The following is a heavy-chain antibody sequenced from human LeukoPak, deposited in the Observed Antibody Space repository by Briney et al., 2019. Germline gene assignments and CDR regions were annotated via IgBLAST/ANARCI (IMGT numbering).Heavy chain of an antibody. D-gene: IGHD1-26*01. J-gene: IGHJ3*02. CDR2: IIPIFGTA. CDR1: GGTFSSYA. Sequence: ALVKVSCTASGGTFSSYAISWVRQAPGQGLEWMGGIIPIFGTANYAQKFQGRVTITTDESTSTAYMELSSLRSEDTAVYYCARGSVGATRVYLQQVGFDAFDIWGQGTMVTVSS. V-gene: IGHV1-69*05. CDR3: ARGSVGATRVYLQQVGFDAFDI.